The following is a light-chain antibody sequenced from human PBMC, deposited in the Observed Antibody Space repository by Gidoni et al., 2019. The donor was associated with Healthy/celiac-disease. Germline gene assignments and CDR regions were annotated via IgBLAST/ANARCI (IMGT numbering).Light chain of an antibody. CDR2: SNN. J-gene: IGLJ3*02. V-gene: IGLV1-44*01. Sequence: QSVLTQPPSASGTPGQRVTISCSGNSSNIGSNTVNWYQQLPGTAPKLLIYSNNRRPSGVPDRFSGSKSGTSASLAISGLQSEDEADYYCAAWDDSLNGWVFGGGTKLTVL. CDR1: SSNIGSNT. CDR3: AAWDDSLNGWV.